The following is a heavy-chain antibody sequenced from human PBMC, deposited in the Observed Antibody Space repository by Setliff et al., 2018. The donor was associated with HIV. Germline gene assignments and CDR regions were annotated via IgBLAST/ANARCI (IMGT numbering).Heavy chain of an antibody. CDR2: IYTGGTT. CDR1: GGSISSGSYY. D-gene: IGHD4-17*01. V-gene: IGHV4-61*02. CDR3: CRSMTTVLEDAFDI. J-gene: IGHJ3*02. Sequence: SETLSLTCTVSGGSISSGSYYWTWIRKPAGKGLEWIGPIYTGGTTNYNPSLKSRGSISADMSKNHFSLNLSSVTVADTAFYYCCRSMTTVLEDAFDIWGQGAMVTVSS.